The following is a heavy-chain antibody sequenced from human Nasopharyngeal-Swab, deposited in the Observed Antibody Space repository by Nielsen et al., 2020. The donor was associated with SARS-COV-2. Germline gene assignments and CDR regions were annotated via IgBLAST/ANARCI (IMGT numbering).Heavy chain of an antibody. D-gene: IGHD6-13*01. CDR2: IYYSGST. CDR3: VGSSWYGDYYYYYGMDV. Sequence: SETLSLTCTVSGGSISSSSYYWGWIRQPPGKGLEWIGSIYYSGSTYYNPSLKSRVTISVDPSKNQFSLKLSSVTAADTAVYYCVGSSWYGDYYYYYGMDVWGQGTTVTVSS. J-gene: IGHJ6*02. V-gene: IGHV4-39*07. CDR1: GGSISSSSYY.